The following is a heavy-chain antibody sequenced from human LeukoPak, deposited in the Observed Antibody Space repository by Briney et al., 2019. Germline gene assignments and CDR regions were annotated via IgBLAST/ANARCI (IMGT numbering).Heavy chain of an antibody. V-gene: IGHV1-69*13. CDR2: IIPIFGTA. D-gene: IGHD3-3*01. CDR1: GGTFSSYA. Sequence: SVKVSCKASGGTFSSYAISWVRQAPGQGLEWMGGIIPIFGTANYAQKLQGRVTITADESTSTAYMELSSLRSEDTAVYYCARGLYYDFWSGYSPFDYWGQGTLVTVSS. J-gene: IGHJ4*02. CDR3: ARGLYYDFWSGYSPFDY.